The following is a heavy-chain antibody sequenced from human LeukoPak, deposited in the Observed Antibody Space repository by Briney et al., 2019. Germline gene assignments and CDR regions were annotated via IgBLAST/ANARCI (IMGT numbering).Heavy chain of an antibody. Sequence: PGGSLRLSCAASGFTVSSNFMSWVRQAPGKGLEWVSVICADGSTYYADSVKGRFSISRDSSKNTLNLQMNSLRAEDTAVYYCARDYYDILTANRQTKSSYFDYWGQGTLVTVSS. V-gene: IGHV3-66*01. J-gene: IGHJ4*02. D-gene: IGHD3-9*01. CDR1: GFTVSSNF. CDR3: ARDYYDILTANRQTKSSYFDY. CDR2: ICADGST.